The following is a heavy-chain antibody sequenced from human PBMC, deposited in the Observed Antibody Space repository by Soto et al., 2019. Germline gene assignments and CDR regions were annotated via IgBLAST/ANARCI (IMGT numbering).Heavy chain of an antibody. Sequence: ASVKASCKASGYTFNCKGISCAQQSPGQGLEWMGWISAYNGNTNYAQKLQGRVTMTTDTSTSTAYMELRSLRSDDTAVYYCAREGFGGYCSGGSCQSYYYMDIWGKGTTVTVSS. CDR1: GYTFNCKG. CDR2: ISAYNGNT. CDR3: AREGFGGYCSGGSCQSYYYMDI. J-gene: IGHJ6*03. D-gene: IGHD2-15*01. V-gene: IGHV1-18*01.